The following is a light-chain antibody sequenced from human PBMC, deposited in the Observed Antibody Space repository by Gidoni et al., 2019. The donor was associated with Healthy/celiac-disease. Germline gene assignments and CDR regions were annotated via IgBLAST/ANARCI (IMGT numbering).Light chain of an antibody. J-gene: IGLJ2*01. CDR2: QDS. CDR3: QAWDSSTVV. CDR1: KLGDKY. Sequence: YELTQPTSVYVSPGQTASIPCSGDKLGDKYACWYQQKPGQSPVLVIYQDSKRPLGIPELFSGSNAGNTATLTISGTQAMDEADYYCQAWDSSTVVFGGGTKLTVL. V-gene: IGLV3-1*01.